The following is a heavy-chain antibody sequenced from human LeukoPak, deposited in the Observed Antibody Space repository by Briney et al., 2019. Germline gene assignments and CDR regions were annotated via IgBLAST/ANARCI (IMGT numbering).Heavy chain of an antibody. V-gene: IGHV3-66*01. J-gene: IGHJ4*02. CDR1: GFTVSSNY. CDR2: IYSGGNT. D-gene: IGHD3-3*01. CDR3: ARFRSPANYFDY. Sequence: GGSLRLSCVASGFTVSSNYMSWVRQAPGKGLEWVSVIYSGGNTYYADSVKGRFTIPRDNSKNTLYLQIHSLRAEDTAVYFCARFRSPANYFDYWGQGTLVTVSS.